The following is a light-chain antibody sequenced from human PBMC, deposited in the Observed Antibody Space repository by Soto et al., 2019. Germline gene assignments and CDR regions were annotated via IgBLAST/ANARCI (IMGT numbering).Light chain of an antibody. CDR3: QQFGSSPGFT. CDR2: GVS. Sequence: EIVLTQSPGTLSLSPGERATLSCRASQSVRSSYLAWYQQKLGQAPRLLIYGVSSRATGIPDRFSGSGSGTDFTLTISRLEPEDFAVYYCQQFGSSPGFTFGPGTKVDMK. J-gene: IGKJ3*01. CDR1: QSVRSSY. V-gene: IGKV3-20*01.